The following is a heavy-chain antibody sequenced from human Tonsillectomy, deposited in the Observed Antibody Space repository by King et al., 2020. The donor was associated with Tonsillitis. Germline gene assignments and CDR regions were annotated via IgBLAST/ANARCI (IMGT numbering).Heavy chain of an antibody. Sequence: VQLVESGGGLVQPGGSLRLSCAASGFTFSSYEMNWVRQAPGKGLEWVSYISSSGSTIYYADSVKGRFTISRDNAKNSLYLQMNSLRAEDTAVYYCASNGFDGYNFGGGYWGQGTLVTVSS. D-gene: IGHD5-24*01. J-gene: IGHJ4*02. CDR1: GFTFSSYE. CDR3: ASNGFDGYNFGGGY. V-gene: IGHV3-48*03. CDR2: ISSSGSTI.